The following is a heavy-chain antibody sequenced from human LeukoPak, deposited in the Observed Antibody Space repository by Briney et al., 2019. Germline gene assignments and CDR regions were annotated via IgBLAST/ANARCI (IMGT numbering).Heavy chain of an antibody. CDR1: GYSFTSYW. D-gene: IGHD4-23*01. J-gene: IGHJ4*02. CDR2: IDPSDSYT. Sequence: GESLKISCKGSGYSFTSYWISWVRQMPGKGLEWMGRIDPSDSYTNYSPSFQGQVTIPADKSISTAYLQWSSLKASDTAMYYCARLRDYGGNSGYFDYWGQGTLVTVSS. CDR3: ARLRDYGGNSGYFDY. V-gene: IGHV5-10-1*04.